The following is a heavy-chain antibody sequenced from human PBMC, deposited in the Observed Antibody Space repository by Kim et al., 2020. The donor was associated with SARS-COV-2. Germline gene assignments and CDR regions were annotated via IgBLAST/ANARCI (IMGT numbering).Heavy chain of an antibody. CDR3: ARDIFSVPGGHDYYYYYGMDV. D-gene: IGHD2-2*01. J-gene: IGHJ6*02. CDR1: GFTFSDYY. CDR2: ISSSSYT. V-gene: IGHV3-11*06. Sequence: GGSLRLSCAASGFTFSDYYMSWIRQAPGKGLEWVSYISSSSYTNYADSVKGRFTISRDNAKNSLYLQMNSLRAEDTAVYYCARDIFSVPGGHDYYYYYGMDVWGQGTTVTVSS.